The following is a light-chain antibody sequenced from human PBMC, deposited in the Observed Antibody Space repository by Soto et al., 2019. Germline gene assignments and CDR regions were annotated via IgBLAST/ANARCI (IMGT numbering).Light chain of an antibody. CDR1: SSNIGNNY. CDR2: DNN. CDR3: ETWDSSLSAVV. J-gene: IGLJ2*01. Sequence: QSVLTEPPSVSAAPGQKVTISCSRSSSNIGNNYVSWYQQLPGTAPKLLIYDNNKRPSGIPDRFSGSKSGTSATLGITGLQTGDEADYYCETWDSSLSAVVFGGGTKLTVL. V-gene: IGLV1-51*01.